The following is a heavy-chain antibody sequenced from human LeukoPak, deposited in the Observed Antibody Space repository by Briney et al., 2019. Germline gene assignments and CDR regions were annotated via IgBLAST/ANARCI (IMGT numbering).Heavy chain of an antibody. V-gene: IGHV4-39*01. CDR2: IYDSENE. D-gene: IGHD5-12*01. CDR1: GGSIDTVAFY. Sequence: PSETLSLTCTVSGGSIDTVAFYWGWVRQPPEKGLEWIGTIYDSENEFHNPSLNTRVTISVDTSKNQFSLKLSSVTAADTAVYYCARRGKWLRLYYFDYWGQGTLVTVSS. CDR3: ARRGKWLRLYYFDY. J-gene: IGHJ4*02.